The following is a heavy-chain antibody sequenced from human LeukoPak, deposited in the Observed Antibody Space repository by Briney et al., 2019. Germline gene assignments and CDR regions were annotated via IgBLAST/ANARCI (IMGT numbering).Heavy chain of an antibody. J-gene: IGHJ4*02. Sequence: SETLSLTCTVSGGSISRGGHYWAWIRQPPGKGLEWIGSIYYSGRTYYHPSLESRVTISVYTSQNQFSLRLTSVTAADTAVYFCANYYDSRGHYLFDFWGQGTLVTVSS. V-gene: IGHV4-39*01. D-gene: IGHD3-22*01. CDR2: IYYSGRT. CDR1: GGSISRGGHY. CDR3: ANYYDSRGHYLFDF.